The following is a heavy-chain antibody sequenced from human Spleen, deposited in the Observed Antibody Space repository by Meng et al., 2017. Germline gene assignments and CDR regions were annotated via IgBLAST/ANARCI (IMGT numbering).Heavy chain of an antibody. CDR3: SRDDPVITYYYFGMDV. D-gene: IGHD4-23*01. V-gene: IGHV3-66*01. CDR1: GFSVSHNY. CDR2: IYSGGNT. J-gene: IGHJ6*02. Sequence: GESLKISCAASGFSVSHNYMSWVRQAPGKGLEWVSVIYSGGNTYYADSVKGRFTISRDNSKNTVFLQINSLRAEDTAMYYCSRDDPVITYYYFGMDVWGQGTTVTVSS.